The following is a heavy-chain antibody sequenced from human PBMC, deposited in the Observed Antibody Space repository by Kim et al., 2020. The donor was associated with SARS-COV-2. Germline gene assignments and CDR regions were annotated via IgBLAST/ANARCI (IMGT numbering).Heavy chain of an antibody. D-gene: IGHD6-19*01. J-gene: IGHJ3*02. CDR3: ARVIAVAGDDAFDI. V-gene: IGHV3-74*01. Sequence: AAAVEGRFTISRDNAKNTLYLQMNSLRAEDTAVYYCARVIAVAGDDAFDIWGQGTMVTVSS.